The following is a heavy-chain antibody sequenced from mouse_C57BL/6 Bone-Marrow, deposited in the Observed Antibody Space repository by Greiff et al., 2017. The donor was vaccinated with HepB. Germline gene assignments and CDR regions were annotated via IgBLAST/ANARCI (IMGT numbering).Heavy chain of an antibody. CDR1: GFTFSSYA. Sequence: EVQRVESGGGLVKPGGSLKLSCAASGFTFSSYAMSWVRQTPEKRLEWVATISDGGSYTYYPDNVKGRFTISRDNAKNNLYLQMSHLKSEDTAMYYCARRFWFAYWGQGTLVTVSA. J-gene: IGHJ3*01. V-gene: IGHV5-4*03. CDR2: ISDGGSYT. CDR3: ARRFWFAY.